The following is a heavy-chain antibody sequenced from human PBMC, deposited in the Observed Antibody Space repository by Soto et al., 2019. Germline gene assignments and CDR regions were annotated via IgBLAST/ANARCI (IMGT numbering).Heavy chain of an antibody. CDR3: ASSGIAAC. Sequence: GGSLRLSCAASGFTFSSYAMHWVRQAPGKGLEWVAVISYDGSNKYYADSVKGRFTISRDNSKNTLYLQMNSLRAEDTAVYYCASSGIAACWGQGTLVTVSS. J-gene: IGHJ4*02. CDR1: GFTFSSYA. D-gene: IGHD6-13*01. CDR2: ISYDGSNK. V-gene: IGHV3-30-3*01.